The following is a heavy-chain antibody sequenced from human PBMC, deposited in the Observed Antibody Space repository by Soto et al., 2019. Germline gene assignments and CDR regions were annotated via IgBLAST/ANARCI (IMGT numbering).Heavy chain of an antibody. CDR2: INAGNGNT. CDR3: ARDEDY. CDR1: GYTFTSYA. V-gene: IGHV1-3*01. Sequence: QVRLVQSGAEVKKPGASVKVSCKASGYTFTSYAIHWVRQAPGQRLEWMGWINAGNGNTKYSQKFQDRVTITRDTSASTAYMELRSLRSEDTAVYYCARDEDYWGQGTLVTVSS. J-gene: IGHJ4*02.